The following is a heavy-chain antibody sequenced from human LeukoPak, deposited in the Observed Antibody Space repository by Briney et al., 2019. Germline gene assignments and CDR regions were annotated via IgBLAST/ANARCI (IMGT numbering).Heavy chain of an antibody. CDR3: AKEEWLGKMNYFDY. J-gene: IGHJ4*02. D-gene: IGHD3-3*01. Sequence: GGSLRLSCAASGFTFSSYAMSWVRQAPGKGLEWVSSILGSGGGDSTYYADSVKGRFTISRDNSKNTLYLQMNSLRVDDTAVYYCAKEEWLGKMNYFDYWGQGTLVTVSS. CDR2: ILGSGGGDST. V-gene: IGHV3-23*01. CDR1: GFTFSSYA.